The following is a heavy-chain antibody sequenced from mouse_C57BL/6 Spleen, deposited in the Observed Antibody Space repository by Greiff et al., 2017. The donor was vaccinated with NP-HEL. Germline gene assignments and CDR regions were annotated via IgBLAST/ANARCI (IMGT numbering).Heavy chain of an antibody. J-gene: IGHJ4*01. CDR1: GFTFSDYG. D-gene: IGHD2-5*01. Sequence: EVQRVESGGGLVKPGGSLKLSCAASGFTFSDYGMHWVRQAPEKGLEWVAYISSGSSTIYYADTVKGRFTISRDNAKNTLFLQMTSLRSEDTAMYYCARGDSNYGDYYAMDYWGQGTSVTVSS. CDR2: ISSGSSTI. V-gene: IGHV5-17*01. CDR3: ARGDSNYGDYYAMDY.